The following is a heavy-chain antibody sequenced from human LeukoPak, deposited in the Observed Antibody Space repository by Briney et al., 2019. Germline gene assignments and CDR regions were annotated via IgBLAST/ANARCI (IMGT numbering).Heavy chain of an antibody. V-gene: IGHV4-34*01. D-gene: IGHD3-10*01. CDR1: GGSFSGYY. CDR2: INHSGST. Sequence: SETLSLTCAVYGGSFSGYYWSWIRQPPGKGLEWIGEINHSGSTNYNPSLKSRVTISVDTSKNQFSLKLSSVTAADTAVYYCARETMVRGYYYYGMDVWGQGTTVTVSS. J-gene: IGHJ6*02. CDR3: ARETMVRGYYYYGMDV.